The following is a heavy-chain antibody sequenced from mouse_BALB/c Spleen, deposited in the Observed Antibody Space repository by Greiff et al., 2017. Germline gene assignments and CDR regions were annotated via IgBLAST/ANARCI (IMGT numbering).Heavy chain of an antibody. D-gene: IGHD1-2*01. Sequence: EVQLQESGGGLVQPGGSLRLSCATSGFTFTDYYMSWVRQPPGKALEWLGFIRNKANGYTTEYSASVKGRFTISRDNSQSILYLQMNTLRAEDSATYYCAREGYYGYDAMDYWGQGTSVTVSS. CDR2: IRNKANGYTT. CDR3: AREGYYGYDAMDY. CDR1: GFTFTDYY. J-gene: IGHJ4*01. V-gene: IGHV7-3*02.